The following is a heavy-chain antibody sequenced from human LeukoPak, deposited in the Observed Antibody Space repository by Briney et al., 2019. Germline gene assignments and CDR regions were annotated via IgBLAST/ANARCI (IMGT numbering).Heavy chain of an antibody. V-gene: IGHV3-21*01. CDR1: GFTFSSYS. CDR3: ARDPIYQYYYDSSGPHFDY. J-gene: IGHJ4*02. D-gene: IGHD3-22*01. CDR2: ISSSSSYI. Sequence: KPGGSLRLSCAASGFTFSSYSMNWVRQAPGKGRYWVSSISSSSSYIYYADSVKGRFTISRDNAKNSLYLQMNSLRAEDTAVYYCARDPIYQYYYDSSGPHFDYWGQGTLVTVSS.